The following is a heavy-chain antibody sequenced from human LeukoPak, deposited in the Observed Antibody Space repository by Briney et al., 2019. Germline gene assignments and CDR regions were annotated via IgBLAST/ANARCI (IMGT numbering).Heavy chain of an antibody. CDR2: ISSSGGDT. V-gene: IGHV3-23*01. CDR1: GFTFSSYA. CDR3: AKVNNIAAAGTFHY. D-gene: IGHD6-13*01. Sequence: GGSLRLSCAASGFTFSSYAMTWVRQAPGKGLEWVSAISSSGGDTIHADSVKGRFTISRDNSKNTLYLQINSLRAEDTAVYYCAKVNNIAAAGTFHYWGQGTLVTVSS. J-gene: IGHJ4*02.